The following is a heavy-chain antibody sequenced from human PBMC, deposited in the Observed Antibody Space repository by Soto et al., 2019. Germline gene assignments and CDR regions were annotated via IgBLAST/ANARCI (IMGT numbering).Heavy chain of an antibody. J-gene: IGHJ4*02. V-gene: IGHV4-31*03. CDR2: IHSRGRT. CDR3: ARDRCSGGDCYLGH. Sequence: SETLSLTCTVSGDSVSSGSNYWTWIRHHPGKGLEWIGFIHSRGRTYYNPSLKGRITISIDTSKNLFSLKVTSLTAADTAVYYCARDRCSGGDCYLGHWGQGTPVPVSS. D-gene: IGHD2-21*02. CDR1: GDSVSSGSNY.